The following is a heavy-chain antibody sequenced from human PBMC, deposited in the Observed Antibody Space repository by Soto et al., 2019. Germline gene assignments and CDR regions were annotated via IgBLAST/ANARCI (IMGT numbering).Heavy chain of an antibody. V-gene: IGHV5-51*01. Sequence: GESLKISCKGSGYSFTSYWIGWVRQMPGKGLEWMGIIHPGDSDTRYSPSFQGQVTISADKSISTAYLQWSSLKASDTAMYYCARHGTTVTTLDYYDGMDVWGQGTTVTVSS. D-gene: IGHD4-17*01. CDR1: GYSFTSYW. CDR3: ARHGTTVTTLDYYDGMDV. CDR2: IHPGDSDT. J-gene: IGHJ6*02.